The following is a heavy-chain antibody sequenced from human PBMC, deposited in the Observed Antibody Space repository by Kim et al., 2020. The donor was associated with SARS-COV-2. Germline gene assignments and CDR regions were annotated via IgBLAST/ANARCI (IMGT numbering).Heavy chain of an antibody. CDR2: ISGSGGST. Sequence: GGSLRLSCAASGFTFSSYAMSWVRQAPGKGLEWVSAISGSGGSTYYADSVKGRFTISRDNSKNTLYLLMNSLRAEDTAVYYCAKGGIKYSSTWEDWFDPWGQGTLVTVSS. V-gene: IGHV3-23*01. J-gene: IGHJ5*02. CDR1: GFTFSSYA. CDR3: AKGGIKYSSTWEDWFDP. D-gene: IGHD6-13*01.